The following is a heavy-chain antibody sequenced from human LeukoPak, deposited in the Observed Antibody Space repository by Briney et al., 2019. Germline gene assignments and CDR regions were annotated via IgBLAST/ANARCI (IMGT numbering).Heavy chain of an antibody. J-gene: IGHJ6*03. V-gene: IGHV3-21*01. CDR2: ISSSSSYI. D-gene: IGHD5-18*01. CDR1: GFTFSSYS. CDR3: ARGDMDTAMDYYYYYMDV. Sequence: PGGSLRLSCAASGFTFSSYSMNWVRQAPGKGLEWVSSISSSSSYIYYADSVKGRFTISRDNAKNSLYLQMNSLRAEDTAVYYCARGDMDTAMDYYYYYMDVWGKGTTVTVSS.